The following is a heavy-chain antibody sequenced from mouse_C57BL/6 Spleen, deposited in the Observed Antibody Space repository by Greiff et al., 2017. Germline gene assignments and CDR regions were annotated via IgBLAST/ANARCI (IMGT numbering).Heavy chain of an antibody. J-gene: IGHJ3*01. CDR2: IYPGDGDT. V-gene: IGHV1-82*01. D-gene: IGHD1-1*01. CDR3: AREQGYYGSSSAWFAY. Sequence: QVQLKESGPELVQPGASVKISCKASGYAFRSSWMNWVKPRPGKGLAWIGRIYPGDGDTNYNGKFQGKATLTADKSSSTAYMQRSSLTSEDSAFYFCAREQGYYGSSSAWFAYWGQGTLVTVSA. CDR1: GYAFRSSW.